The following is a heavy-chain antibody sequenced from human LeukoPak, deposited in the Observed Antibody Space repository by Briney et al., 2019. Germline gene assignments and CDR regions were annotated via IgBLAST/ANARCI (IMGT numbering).Heavy chain of an antibody. CDR1: GFTFNTHA. D-gene: IGHD3-10*01. V-gene: IGHV3-23*01. J-gene: IGHJ4*02. CDR3: AKDRPNFYETSGSYYKIKGDF. CDR2: ITSSGRTP. Sequence: GGSLRLSCEASGFTFNTHAMSWVRQAPGKGLEWVASITSSGRTPYYTDSVKGRFAISRDNSKNTLYLQMNSLRGEDTAVYYCAKDRPNFYETSGSYYKIKGDFWGQGSLVTVSS.